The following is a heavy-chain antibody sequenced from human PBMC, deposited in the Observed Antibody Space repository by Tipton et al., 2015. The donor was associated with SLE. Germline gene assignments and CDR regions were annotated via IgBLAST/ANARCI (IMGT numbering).Heavy chain of an antibody. D-gene: IGHD2-8*02. CDR1: GGSISSDY. Sequence: TLSLTCTVSGGSISSDYWSWIRQPPGKGLEWIGYIYYSGSTNYNPSLKSRVTISVDTSKNQFSLKLSSVTAADTAVYYCARQSYPGLVVYAHNWFDPWGQGTLVTVSS. V-gene: IGHV4-59*08. J-gene: IGHJ5*02. CDR3: ARQSYPGLVVYAHNWFDP. CDR2: IYYSGST.